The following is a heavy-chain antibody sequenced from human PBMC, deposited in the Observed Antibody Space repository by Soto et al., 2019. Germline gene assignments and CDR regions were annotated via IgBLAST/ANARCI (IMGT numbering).Heavy chain of an antibody. CDR3: ARGSVDTVDSSDFYEY. V-gene: IGHV4-59*12. D-gene: IGHD3-22*01. CDR1: GGSITSSY. CDR2: IYDTGISGYTPST. Sequence: SETLSLTCTVSGGSITSSYWSWIRRPPGKGLEWIAYIYDTGISGYTPSTSYNPSLKSRVTISVDTSKSQFSRKLTSVTAADRAVYYCARGSVDTVDSSDFYEYWGQGTPVTVSS. J-gene: IGHJ4*02.